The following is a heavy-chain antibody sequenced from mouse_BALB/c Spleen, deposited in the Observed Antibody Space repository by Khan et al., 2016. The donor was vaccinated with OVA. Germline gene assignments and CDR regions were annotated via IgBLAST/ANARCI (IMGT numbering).Heavy chain of an antibody. D-gene: IGHD1-1*01. J-gene: IGHJ4*01. V-gene: IGHV1-69*02. CDR2: IYPSDGYT. Sequence: QVQLQQPGAELVRPGASVKLSCKASGYTFTNYFINWVKQRPGQGLEWIGNIYPSDGYTTYNQKFKDTATSTVDKSSSTAYMHLSSPTSDDSAVXYCTRHGSSYDAMDYWGQGTSVTVSS. CDR1: GYTFTNYF. CDR3: TRHGSSYDAMDY.